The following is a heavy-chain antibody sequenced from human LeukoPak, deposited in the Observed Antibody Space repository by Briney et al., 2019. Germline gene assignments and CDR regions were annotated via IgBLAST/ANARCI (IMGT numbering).Heavy chain of an antibody. Sequence: PGGSLRLSCAASGFIVSSSYMSWVRQAPGKGLMWVSRINRGGSRTDYADSVKGRFTISRDNSKNTLYVQVNSLGTEDTAAYYCAKGSYYDSSGSFYFDYWGQGTLVTVSS. CDR3: AKGSYYDSSGSFYFDY. J-gene: IGHJ4*02. D-gene: IGHD3-22*01. CDR1: GFIVSSSY. CDR2: INRGGSRT. V-gene: IGHV3-53*01.